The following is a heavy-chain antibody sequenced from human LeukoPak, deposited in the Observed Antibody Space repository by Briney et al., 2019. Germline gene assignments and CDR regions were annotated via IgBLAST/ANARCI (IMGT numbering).Heavy chain of an antibody. V-gene: IGHV4-59*01. Sequence: VKPSETLSLTCIVSGGSISSYYWSWIRQPPGEGLEWIGFIEYSGSTVYNPSLKSRVTISVDTSKNQFSLKLTSVTAADTAVYYCAGESAISRIFGVVVRIYGMDVWGQGTTVTVSS. CDR1: GGSISSYY. CDR2: IEYSGST. D-gene: IGHD3-3*01. CDR3: AGESAISRIFGVVVRIYGMDV. J-gene: IGHJ6*02.